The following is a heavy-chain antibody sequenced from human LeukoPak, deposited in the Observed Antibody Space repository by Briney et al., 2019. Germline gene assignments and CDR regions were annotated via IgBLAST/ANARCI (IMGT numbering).Heavy chain of an antibody. J-gene: IGHJ6*03. CDR3: VASKSAGGYYYYYYMDV. D-gene: IGHD3-16*01. CDR1: GFTFSSYA. V-gene: IGHV3-23*01. CDR2: ISGSGGST. Sequence: GGSLRLSCAASGFTFSSYAMHWVRQAPGKGLEWVSAISGSGGSTYYADSVKGRFTISRDKSKNTLYLQMNSLRAEDTAVYYCVASKSAGGYYYYYYMDVWGKGTTVTVSS.